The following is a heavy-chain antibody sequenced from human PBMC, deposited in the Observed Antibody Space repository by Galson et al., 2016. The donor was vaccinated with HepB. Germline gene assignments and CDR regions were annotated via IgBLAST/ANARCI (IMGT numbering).Heavy chain of an antibody. J-gene: IGHJ4*02. Sequence: SLRLSCAASGFTFSVYAMHWVRQAPGKGLEYVSSIGGNGGRTYYADSVKGRFTISRDNSKNTLYLQISSLRAEHTAVYYCVKDLTRSSYFYDSSGYYYGDYWGQGTLVTVSS. CDR1: GFTFSVYA. V-gene: IGHV3-64D*08. CDR2: IGGNGGRT. D-gene: IGHD3-22*01. CDR3: VKDLTRSSYFYDSSGYYYGDY.